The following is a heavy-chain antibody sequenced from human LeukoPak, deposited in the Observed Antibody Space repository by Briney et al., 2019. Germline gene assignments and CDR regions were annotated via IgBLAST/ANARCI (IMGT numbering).Heavy chain of an antibody. D-gene: IGHD2-15*01. Sequence: SVKVSCKASGGTFSSYAISWVRQAPGQGLEWMGRIIPIFGTANYAQKFQGRVTITTDESTSTAYMELSSLRSEDTAVYYRARDYCSGGSCYSAPLFDYWGQGTLVTVSS. CDR2: IIPIFGTA. CDR3: ARDYCSGGSCYSAPLFDY. J-gene: IGHJ4*02. V-gene: IGHV1-69*05. CDR1: GGTFSSYA.